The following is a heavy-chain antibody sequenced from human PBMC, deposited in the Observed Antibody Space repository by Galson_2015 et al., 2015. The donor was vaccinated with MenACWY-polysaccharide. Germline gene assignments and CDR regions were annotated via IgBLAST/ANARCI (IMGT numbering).Heavy chain of an antibody. D-gene: IGHD4-17*01. Sequence: SVKVSCKASGYTFNTYAMNWVRQAPGQGLEWVGGINTNTGNPTYAQGFTGRFVFSLDASVSTAYLQISGLKAEDTAVYYCARDPKQKPTTVPTGRFDYWGQGTLVTVSS. CDR1: GYTFNTYA. CDR2: INTNTGNP. V-gene: IGHV7-4-1*02. J-gene: IGHJ4*02. CDR3: ARDPKQKPTTVPTGRFDY.